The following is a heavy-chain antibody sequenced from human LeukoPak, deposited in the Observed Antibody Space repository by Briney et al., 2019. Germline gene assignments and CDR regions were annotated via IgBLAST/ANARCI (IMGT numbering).Heavy chain of an antibody. CDR2: IWYDGSNK. J-gene: IGHJ3*02. CDR1: GFSFGSYG. D-gene: IGHD1-1*01. V-gene: IGHV3-33*08. Sequence: GGSLRLSCAASGFSFGSYGMHWVRQAPGKGLEWVAVIWYDGSNKYYADSVKGRFTISRDNSKNTLYLQMNSLRAEDTAVYYCARVQLERGAFDIWGQGTMVTVSS. CDR3: ARVQLERGAFDI.